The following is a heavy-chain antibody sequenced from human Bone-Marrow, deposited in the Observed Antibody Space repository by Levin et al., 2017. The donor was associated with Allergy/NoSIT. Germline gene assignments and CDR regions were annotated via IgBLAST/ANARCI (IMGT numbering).Heavy chain of an antibody. D-gene: IGHD2-15*01. CDR1: GFTFSNAW. Sequence: SCAASGFTFSNAWMSWVRQAPGKGLEWVGRIKSKTDGGTTEYAAPVKDRFTLSRDDSKTTLYLQMNSLKTEDTAVYYCTTDRSLGGFDVWGQGTMVIVSS. CDR3: TTDRSLGGFDV. J-gene: IGHJ3*01. CDR2: IKSKTDGGTT. V-gene: IGHV3-15*01.